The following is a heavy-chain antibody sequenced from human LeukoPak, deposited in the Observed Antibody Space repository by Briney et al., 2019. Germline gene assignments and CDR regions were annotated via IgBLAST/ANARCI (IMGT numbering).Heavy chain of an antibody. CDR1: GASFSTNY. CDR3: ARAHSRGWYSQ. CDR2: INHSGTI. V-gene: IGHV4-34*01. J-gene: IGHJ4*02. D-gene: IGHD6-19*01. Sequence: NPSETLSLTCAVYGASFSTNYWIWIRQPPGKGLEWIGEINHSGTITYKPSLKSRLTISADTSKNHFSPKLSSVTAADTAVYYCARAHSRGWYSQWGQGTLVTVSS.